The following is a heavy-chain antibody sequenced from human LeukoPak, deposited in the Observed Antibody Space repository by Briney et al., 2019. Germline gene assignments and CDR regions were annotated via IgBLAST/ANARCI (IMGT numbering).Heavy chain of an antibody. CDR1: GYSFTSNY. CDR2: IYPRDGST. J-gene: IGHJ4*02. Sequence: ASVKVSCKVSGYSFTSNYIHWVRQAPGQGPEWMGMIYPRDGSTSYAQRFQDRVTVTRDTSTSTVHMELSGLRSGDTAVYYCARDQEGFDYWGQGTLVTVSS. CDR3: ARDQEGFDY. V-gene: IGHV1-46*01.